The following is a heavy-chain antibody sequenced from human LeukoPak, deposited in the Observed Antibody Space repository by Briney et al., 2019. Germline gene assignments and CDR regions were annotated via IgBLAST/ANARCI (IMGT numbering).Heavy chain of an antibody. D-gene: IGHD6-6*01. CDR3: AKVGAARPFSYFDY. V-gene: IGHV3-23*01. CDR2: ISGSGGST. J-gene: IGHJ4*02. CDR1: GFPFSGYW. Sequence: GGSLRLSCAASGFPFSGYWMDWVRQAPGKGLEWVSAISGSGGSTYYADSVKGRFTISRDNSKNTLYLQMNSLRAEDTAVYYCAKVGAARPFSYFDYWGQGTLVTVSS.